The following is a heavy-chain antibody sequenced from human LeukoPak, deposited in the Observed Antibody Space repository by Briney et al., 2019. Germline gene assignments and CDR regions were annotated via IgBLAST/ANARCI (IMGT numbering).Heavy chain of an antibody. Sequence: SETLSLTCAVYGGSFGGYYWSWIRQPPGKGLEWIGEINHSGSTNYNPSLKSRVTISVDKSKNQFSRKLSSRTAAGTAVYYCARQRYSSGWYRDYMDAWGKGTTVTISS. V-gene: IGHV4-34*01. J-gene: IGHJ6*03. CDR2: INHSGST. D-gene: IGHD6-19*01. CDR1: GGSFGGYY. CDR3: ARQRYSSGWYRDYMDA.